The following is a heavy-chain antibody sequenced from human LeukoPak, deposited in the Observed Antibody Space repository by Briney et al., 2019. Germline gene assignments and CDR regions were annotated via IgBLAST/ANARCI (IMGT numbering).Heavy chain of an antibody. CDR2: ISSSGSTI. J-gene: IGHJ6*03. Sequence: GGSLRLSCAASGFTFSSYEMNWVRQPPGKGLEWVSYISSSGSTIYYADSVKGRFTISRDNAENSLYLQMNSLRVEDTAVYYCAREHYFYHMDGWGEGTTVTVSS. CDR3: AREHYFYHMDG. V-gene: IGHV3-48*03. CDR1: GFTFSSYE.